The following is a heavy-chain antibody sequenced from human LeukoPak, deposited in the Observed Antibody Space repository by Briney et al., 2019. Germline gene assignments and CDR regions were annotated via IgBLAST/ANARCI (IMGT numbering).Heavy chain of an antibody. J-gene: IGHJ5*02. V-gene: IGHV1-2*02. CDR1: GYTFTDYY. CDR2: INPSSGGT. Sequence: ASVKVSCKASGYTFTDYYIHWVRQAPGQGLEWMGWINPSSGGTNYPQKFQGRVTMTRDTSISTAYMELSRLRSDDTAVYYCARDQVGASSPWGQGTLVTVSS. D-gene: IGHD1-26*01. CDR3: ARDQVGASSP.